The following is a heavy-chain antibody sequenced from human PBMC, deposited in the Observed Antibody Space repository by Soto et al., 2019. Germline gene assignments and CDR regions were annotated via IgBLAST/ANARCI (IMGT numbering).Heavy chain of an antibody. CDR3: ARSGRATSSYYHYGMDV. CDR1: GGTFSSYA. J-gene: IGHJ6*02. D-gene: IGHD5-12*01. V-gene: IGHV1-69*01. Sequence: QVQVVQSGAEVKKPGSSVKVSCKASGGTFSSYAISWVRQAPGQGLEWMGGIIPFFGTANYAQQFQGRVTITADESTSTAYMEPSSLRSEDTAVYYCARSGRATSSYYHYGMDVWGQGTTVTVSS. CDR2: IIPFFGTA.